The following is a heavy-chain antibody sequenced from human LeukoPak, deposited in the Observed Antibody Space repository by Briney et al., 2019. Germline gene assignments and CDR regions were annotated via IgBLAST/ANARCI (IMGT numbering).Heavy chain of an antibody. J-gene: IGHJ4*02. V-gene: IGHV1-24*01. Sequence: VASVKVSCKVSGYTLTELSMHWVRQAPGKGREWMGGFDPEDGETIYAQKFQGRVTMTEDTSTDTAYMELSSLRSEDTAVYYCATTLTLDGNFDYWGQGTLVTVSS. D-gene: IGHD4-11*01. CDR2: FDPEDGET. CDR1: GYTLTELS. CDR3: ATTLTLDGNFDY.